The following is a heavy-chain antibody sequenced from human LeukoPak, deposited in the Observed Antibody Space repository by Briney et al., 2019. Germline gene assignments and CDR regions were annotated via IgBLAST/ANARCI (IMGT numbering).Heavy chain of an antibody. Sequence: GGSLSLSCAASGFTVSSNYMSWVRQAPGKGLEWVSVIYSGGSTYYADSVKGRFTISRDNSKNTLYLQMNSLRAEDTAVYYCARGFGVGYYDFSQAPGDGYYFDYWGQGTLVTVSS. CDR2: IYSGGST. V-gene: IGHV3-66*01. J-gene: IGHJ4*02. D-gene: IGHD3-3*01. CDR1: GFTVSSNY. CDR3: ARGFGVGYYDFSQAPGDGYYFDY.